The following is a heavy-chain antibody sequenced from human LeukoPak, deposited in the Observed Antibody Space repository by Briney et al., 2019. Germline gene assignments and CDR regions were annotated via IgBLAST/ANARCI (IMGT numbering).Heavy chain of an antibody. Sequence: GGSLRLSCAASGFTFSSYTMSWVRQAPGKGLEWVSTISGSGGSTYYADSVKGRFTISRDNSKNTLYLQMNSLRAEDTAVYYCAKFPQGGADYYGSGSYYDGEYFDYWGQGTLVTVSS. D-gene: IGHD3-10*01. V-gene: IGHV3-23*01. CDR3: AKFPQGGADYYGSGSYYDGEYFDY. CDR2: ISGSGGST. J-gene: IGHJ4*02. CDR1: GFTFSSYT.